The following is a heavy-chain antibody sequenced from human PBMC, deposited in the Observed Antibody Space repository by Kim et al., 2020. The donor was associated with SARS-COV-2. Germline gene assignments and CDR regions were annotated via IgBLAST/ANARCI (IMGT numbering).Heavy chain of an antibody. D-gene: IGHD2-21*02. J-gene: IGHJ4*02. CDR2: T. CDR3: AREVGVTAIPH. Sequence: TNYNPSLKSRVTISVDKSKNQFSLKLSSVTAADTAVYYCAREVGVTAIPHWGQGTLVTVSS. V-gene: IGHV4-4*02.